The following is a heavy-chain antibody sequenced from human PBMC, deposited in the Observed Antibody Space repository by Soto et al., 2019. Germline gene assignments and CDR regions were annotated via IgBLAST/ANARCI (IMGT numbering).Heavy chain of an antibody. V-gene: IGHV4-39*01. CDR2: IHHSGGT. CDR3: ASHKGLAVAVTNWFDP. CDR1: GGAISSSGYY. J-gene: IGHJ5*01. Sequence: PSETLSLTCSVSGGAISSSGYYWGWVRQPPGKGLEWLGSIHHSGGTFYNPSLKSRVSMSVDTSKNQFSLKLTSVTAEDMAVFYCASHKGLAVAVTNWFDPWGQGTLVTVSS. D-gene: IGHD6-19*01.